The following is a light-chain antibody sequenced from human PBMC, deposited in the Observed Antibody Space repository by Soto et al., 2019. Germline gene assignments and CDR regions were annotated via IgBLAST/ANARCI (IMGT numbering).Light chain of an antibody. CDR1: QSVGTY. CDR3: HQRSTWPLT. Sequence: EIVLTQSPATLSLSPGERATLSCRASQSVGTYFAWYQQKPGQAPRLLIYDASNRAAVIPARFSGSGAGTDFTLTISSLEPEDFAVYYCHQRSTWPLTFGGGTKVEI. CDR2: DAS. V-gene: IGKV3-11*01. J-gene: IGKJ4*01.